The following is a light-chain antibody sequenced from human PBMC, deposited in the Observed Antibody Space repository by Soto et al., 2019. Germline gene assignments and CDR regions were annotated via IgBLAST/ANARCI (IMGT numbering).Light chain of an antibody. CDR3: FSFTTTGTQV. CDR1: SSDIGAYDY. Sequence: QSALAQPASLSGSPGQSITISCTGTSSDIGAYDYVSWFQQHPGKAPKLMISEVNNRPSGVSNRFSGSKSGNTAYLTISGLQGEDEAEYFCFSFTTTGTQVFGTGTQGTVL. J-gene: IGLJ1*01. CDR2: EVN. V-gene: IGLV2-14*01.